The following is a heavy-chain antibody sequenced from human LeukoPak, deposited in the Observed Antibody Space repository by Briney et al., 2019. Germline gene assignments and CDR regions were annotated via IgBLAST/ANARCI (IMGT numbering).Heavy chain of an antibody. D-gene: IGHD1-26*01. CDR2: ISGSGGST. V-gene: IGHV3-23*01. CDR3: AKDLFRLLGGFDY. J-gene: IGHJ4*02. CDR1: GFTFSNYA. Sequence: GGSLRLSCAASGFTFSNYAMSWVRQAPGKGLEWVSAISGSGGSTYYADSVKGRFTISRDNSKNTLYLQMNSLRAEDTALYYCAKDLFRLLGGFDYWGQGTLVTVSS.